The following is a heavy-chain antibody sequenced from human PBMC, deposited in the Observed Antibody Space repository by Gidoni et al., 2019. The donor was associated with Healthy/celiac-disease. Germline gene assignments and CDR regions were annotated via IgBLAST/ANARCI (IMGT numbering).Heavy chain of an antibody. CDR3: ARGGYYYDSSGYYYYFDY. D-gene: IGHD3-22*01. CDR2: ISSSSSYI. Sequence: EVQLVESGGGLVKPGGSLRLSCAASGFTFSRYSMNWVRQAPGKGLEWVSSISSSSSYIYYADSVKGRFTISRDNAKNSLYLQMNSLRAEDTAVYYCARGGYYYDSSGYYYYFDYWGQGTLVTVSS. J-gene: IGHJ4*02. V-gene: IGHV3-21*01. CDR1: GFTFSRYS.